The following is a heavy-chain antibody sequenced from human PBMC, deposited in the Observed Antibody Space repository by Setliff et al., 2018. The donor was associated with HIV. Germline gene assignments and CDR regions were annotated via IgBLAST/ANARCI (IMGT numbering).Heavy chain of an antibody. J-gene: IGHJ4*02. V-gene: IGHV4-34*01. CDR3: ARDYYGGYGDYDFGNYFDY. CDR2: IYHSGST. D-gene: IGHD4-17*01. Sequence: KPSETLSLTCAVYGGSFSGYYWSWIRQPPGKGLEWIGEIYHSGSTSYNPPLKSRVTISVDTSRNQLSLKLNSVTAADTAVYYCARDYYGGYGDYDFGNYFDYWGQGTLVTVSS. CDR1: GGSFSGYY.